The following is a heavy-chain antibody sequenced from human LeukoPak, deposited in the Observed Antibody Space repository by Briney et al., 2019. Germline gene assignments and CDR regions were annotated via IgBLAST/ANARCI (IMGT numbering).Heavy chain of an antibody. V-gene: IGHV4-39*01. CDR3: ARPGNGFYDSSACYLS. D-gene: IGHD3-22*01. Sequence: PSETLSLTCNVSGGSISSTNSYWGWIRQPPGKGLEWIGSISYSGNTCYNSSLKSRVTISVDTSKNQFSLRLTSVTVADTAVYYCARPGNGFYDSSACYLSWGQGTLVTVSS. J-gene: IGHJ5*02. CDR1: GGSISSTNSY. CDR2: ISYSGNT.